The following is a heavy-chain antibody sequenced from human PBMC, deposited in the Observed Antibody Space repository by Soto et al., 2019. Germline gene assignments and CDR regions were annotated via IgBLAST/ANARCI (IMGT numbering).Heavy chain of an antibody. CDR1: GFTFSTYS. CDR3: ARGPPYSSGWYDDY. Sequence: QVQLVESGGGVVQPGRSLTLSCAASGFTFSTYSMHWVRQAPGKGPEWLAVIWYDGSNKYYADSVKGRFTVSRDNSKNALYLQMNSLRAEDTAVYYCARGPPYSSGWYDDYWGQGPLVTVSS. V-gene: IGHV3-33*01. CDR2: IWYDGSNK. D-gene: IGHD6-19*01. J-gene: IGHJ4*02.